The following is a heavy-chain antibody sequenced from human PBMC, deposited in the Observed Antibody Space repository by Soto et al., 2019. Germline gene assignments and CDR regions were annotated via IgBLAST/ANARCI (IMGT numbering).Heavy chain of an antibody. D-gene: IGHD3-22*01. J-gene: IGHJ6*01. CDR1: GYSVSSNSAA. V-gene: IGHV6-1*01. CDR3: PRDPSWLLSTTIINYGMEV. CDR2: TYYRSKWYN. Sequence: SQTLSLTCAISGYSVSSNSAAWNWISQSPSRGLEWLGRTYYRSKWYNDYAVSVKSRITINPDTSKNQFSLQLNSVTPEDTAVYYCPRDPSWLLSTTIINYGMEVWGQGPRVTVS.